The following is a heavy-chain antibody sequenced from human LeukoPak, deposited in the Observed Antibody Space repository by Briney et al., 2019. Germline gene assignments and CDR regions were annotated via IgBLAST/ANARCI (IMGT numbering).Heavy chain of an antibody. Sequence: PSETLSLTCAVSGVSLSGYYWGWIRQTPGKGLEWIGYIYYSGSTNYNPSLKSRVTISVDTSKNQFSLKLSSVTAADTAVYYCARSYRMEYYYGSGSYLAYWGQGTLVTVSS. V-gene: IGHV4-59*01. CDR3: ARSYRMEYYYGSGSYLAY. CDR2: IYYSGST. D-gene: IGHD3-10*01. J-gene: IGHJ4*02. CDR1: GVSLSGYY.